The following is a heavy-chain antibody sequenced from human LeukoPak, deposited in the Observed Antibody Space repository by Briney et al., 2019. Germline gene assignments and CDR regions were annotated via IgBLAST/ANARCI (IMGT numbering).Heavy chain of an antibody. J-gene: IGHJ4*02. Sequence: GGSLRLSCAASGFTFSSYAMHWVRQAPGKGLEWVAVISYDGSNKYYADSVKGRFTISRDNSKNTLYLQMNSLRAEDTAVYYCASFPLSMIVVSGDFDYWGQGTLATVSS. CDR2: ISYDGSNK. CDR3: ASFPLSMIVVSGDFDY. CDR1: GFTFSSYA. D-gene: IGHD3-22*01. V-gene: IGHV3-30-3*01.